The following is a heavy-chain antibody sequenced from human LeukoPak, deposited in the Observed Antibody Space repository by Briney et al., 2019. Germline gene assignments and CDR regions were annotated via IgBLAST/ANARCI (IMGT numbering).Heavy chain of an antibody. Sequence: GASVKVSCKASGYTFTDYYMHWVRQAPGQGLEWMGWISPSSGGTNYAQKFQGRVTMTRDTSISTAYMELSRLRSDDTAVYYCARASYDILTGYFRAEYFQHWGQGTLVTVSS. D-gene: IGHD3-9*01. CDR1: GYTFTDYY. J-gene: IGHJ1*01. V-gene: IGHV1-2*02. CDR3: ARASYDILTGYFRAEYFQH. CDR2: ISPSSGGT.